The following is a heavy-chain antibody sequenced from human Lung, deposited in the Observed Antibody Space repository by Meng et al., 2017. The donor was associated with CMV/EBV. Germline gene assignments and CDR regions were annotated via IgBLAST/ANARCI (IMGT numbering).Heavy chain of an antibody. J-gene: IGHJ4*02. CDR3: ARPIYSSSSFDY. Sequence: SXTXSLXXTVSGGSISSSSYYWGWIRQPPGKGLEWIGSIYYSGSTYYNPSLKSRVTISVDTSKNQFSLKLSSVTAADTAVYYCARPIYSSSSFDYLGQGTLVTVSS. CDR1: GGSISSSSYY. V-gene: IGHV4-39*01. D-gene: IGHD6-6*01. CDR2: IYYSGST.